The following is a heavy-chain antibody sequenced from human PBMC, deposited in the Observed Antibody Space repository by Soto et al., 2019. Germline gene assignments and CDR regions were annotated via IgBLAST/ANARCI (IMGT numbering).Heavy chain of an antibody. Sequence: KVSCKASGYTFTSYAMHWVRQAPGQRLEWMGWINAGNGNTKYSQKFQGRVTITRDTSTSTVYVELSSLSSEDTAVYYCARARAIAAAGLYGMDVWGQGTTVTVSS. V-gene: IGHV1-3*01. CDR1: GYTFTSYA. CDR3: ARARAIAAAGLYGMDV. D-gene: IGHD6-13*01. CDR2: INAGNGNT. J-gene: IGHJ6*02.